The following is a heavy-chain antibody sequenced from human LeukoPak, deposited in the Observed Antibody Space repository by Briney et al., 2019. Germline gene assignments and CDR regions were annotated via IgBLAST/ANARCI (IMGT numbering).Heavy chain of an antibody. V-gene: IGHV1-2*02. Sequence: ASVKVSCKASGYTFTGYYMHWVRQAPGQGLEWMGWINPNSGGTNYAQKFQGRVTMTRDTSISTAYMELSRLRSDDTAVYYCARGSNPLIAAAGTGYWGQGALVTVSS. D-gene: IGHD6-13*01. J-gene: IGHJ4*02. CDR3: ARGSNPLIAAAGTGY. CDR1: GYTFTGYY. CDR2: INPNSGGT.